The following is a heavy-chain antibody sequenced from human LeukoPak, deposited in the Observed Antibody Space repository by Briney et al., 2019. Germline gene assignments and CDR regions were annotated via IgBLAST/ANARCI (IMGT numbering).Heavy chain of an antibody. CDR3: ARNGAGMEAEV. D-gene: IGHD6-13*01. J-gene: IGHJ2*01. Sequence: SETLSLTCAVYGGSFSGYYWSWIRQPPGKGLEWIGEINHSGSTNYNPSLKSRVTISVDTSKNQFSLKLSSVTAADTAVYYCARNGAGMEAEVWGRGTLVTVSS. V-gene: IGHV4-34*01. CDR1: GGSFSGYY. CDR2: INHSGST.